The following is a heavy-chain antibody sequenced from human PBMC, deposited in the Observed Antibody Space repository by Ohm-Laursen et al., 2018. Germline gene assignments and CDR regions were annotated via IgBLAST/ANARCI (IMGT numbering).Heavy chain of an antibody. CDR1: GFSVSTNY. V-gene: IGHV3-53*01. Sequence: SLRLSCTASGFSVSTNYMNWARQAPGKGLEWASEIDRGGNGYYAESVKGRFTISRDNAKNTLYLQMSSLRVEDTAVYYCVREKSRKGIAVAGHDWGQGTLVTVSS. CDR3: VREKSRKGIAVAGHD. J-gene: IGHJ4*02. CDR2: IDRGGNG. D-gene: IGHD6-19*01.